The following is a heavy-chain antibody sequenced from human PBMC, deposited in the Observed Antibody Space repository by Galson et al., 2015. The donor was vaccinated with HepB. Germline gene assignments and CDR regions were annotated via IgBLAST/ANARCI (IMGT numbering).Heavy chain of an antibody. CDR2: IYPGDSDT. CDR3: ARTAVAGPRFYFGYYYGMDV. J-gene: IGHJ6*02. Sequence: QSGTEVKKPGESLKISCKGSGYSFTSYWIGWVRQMPGKGLEWMGIIYPGDSDTRYSPSFQGQVTISADKSISTAYLQWSSLKASDTAMYYCARTAVAGPRFYFGYYYGMDVWGQGTTVTVSS. CDR1: GYSFTSYW. D-gene: IGHD6-19*01. V-gene: IGHV5-51*01.